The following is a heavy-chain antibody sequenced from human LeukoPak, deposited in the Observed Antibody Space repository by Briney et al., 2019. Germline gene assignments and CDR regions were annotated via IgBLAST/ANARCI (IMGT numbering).Heavy chain of an antibody. CDR2: ISGSGGST. J-gene: IGHJ4*02. V-gene: IGHV3-23*01. Sequence: GGSLRLSCAASGFTFSSYAMSWVRQAPGKGLEWVSAISGSGGSTYYADSVKGRFTISRDNSKNTLYLQMNSLRAEDTAVYYCAKGRIRYGSGSYTDYWGQGTLVTVSS. CDR1: GFTFSSYA. D-gene: IGHD3-10*01. CDR3: AKGRIRYGSGSYTDY.